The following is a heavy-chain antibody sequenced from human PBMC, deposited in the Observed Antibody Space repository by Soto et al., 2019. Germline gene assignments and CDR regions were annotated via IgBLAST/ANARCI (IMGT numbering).Heavy chain of an antibody. D-gene: IGHD3-22*01. V-gene: IGHV3-33*01. CDR2: IWYDGSNK. CDR1: GFTFSSYG. J-gene: IGHJ4*02. CDR3: ARDGTAYYYDSSGYSPYDY. Sequence: GGSLRLSCAASGFTFSSYGMHWVRQAPGKGLEWVAVIWYDGSNKYYADSVKGRFTISRDNSKNTLYLQMNSLRAEDTAVYYCARDGTAYYYDSSGYSPYDYWGQGTLVTVSS.